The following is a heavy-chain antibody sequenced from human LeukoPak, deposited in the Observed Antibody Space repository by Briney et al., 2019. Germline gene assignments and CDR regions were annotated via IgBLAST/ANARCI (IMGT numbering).Heavy chain of an antibody. Sequence: GGSLRLSCAASGFTFSSCWMSWVRQAPGKGLEWVASIIPDGSTKYYVDSVKGRFPISRDNAKNSLYLQLNSLRVEDTAVYYCADVDTSAWGQGTLVTVSS. D-gene: IGHD6-19*01. CDR1: GFTFSSCW. J-gene: IGHJ5*02. CDR3: ADVDTSA. CDR2: IIPDGSTK. V-gene: IGHV3-7*01.